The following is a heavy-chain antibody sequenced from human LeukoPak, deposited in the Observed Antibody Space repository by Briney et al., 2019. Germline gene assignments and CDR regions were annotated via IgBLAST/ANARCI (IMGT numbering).Heavy chain of an antibody. Sequence: ASVKVSCKASGYTFTGYYMHWVRQAPGQGLEWMGWINPNSGGTNYAQKFQGRVTMTRDMSISTAYMELSRLRSDDTAVYYCARGGTRLNYYYYMDVWGKGTTVTISS. CDR3: ARGGTRLNYYYYMDV. CDR2: INPNSGGT. V-gene: IGHV1-2*02. CDR1: GYTFTGYY. J-gene: IGHJ6*03.